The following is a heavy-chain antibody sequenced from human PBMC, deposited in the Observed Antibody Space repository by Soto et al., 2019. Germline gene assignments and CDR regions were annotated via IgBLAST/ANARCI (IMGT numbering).Heavy chain of an antibody. D-gene: IGHD2-15*01. V-gene: IGHV4-59*08. Sequence: QVQLQESGPGLVKPSETLSLTCTFVSGGSISSYYWNWIRQPPGKGLEWIGNIYYSGSTNYNPSLRGRVTISVDTSKSQFYLRLSSVTAADTAVYYCASEIFAEGFDPWGQGTLVTVSS. J-gene: IGHJ5*02. CDR1: GGSISSYY. CDR2: IYYSGST. CDR3: ASEIFAEGFDP.